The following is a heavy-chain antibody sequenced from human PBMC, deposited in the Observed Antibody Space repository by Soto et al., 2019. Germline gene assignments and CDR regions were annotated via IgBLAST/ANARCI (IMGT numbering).Heavy chain of an antibody. J-gene: IGHJ4*02. CDR3: GRLEGLATISYYFDY. V-gene: IGHV4-39*01. Sequence: SETLSLTCTVSGGSVSSSSYYWGWVRQPPGKGLEWIGSVYYSGSTYYNPSLESRVTISVDKSKNQFSLKLMSLSAADTAVYYCGRLEGLATISYYFDYWGRGAQVTVSS. CDR1: GGSVSSSSYY. D-gene: IGHD3-9*01. CDR2: VYYSGST.